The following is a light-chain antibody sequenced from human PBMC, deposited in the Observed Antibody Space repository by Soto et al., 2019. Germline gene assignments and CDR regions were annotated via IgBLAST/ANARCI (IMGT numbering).Light chain of an antibody. Sequence: QLVLAQSPSASASLGASVKLTCTLTSGPSSYTIAWHQQQPGRGPRYLMKINSDGSHMKGDGIPARFSGSSSESERHLTISNVQSEDEADYYCQTWDSAIRVFGGGTKLNVL. CDR1: SGPSSYT. V-gene: IGLV4-69*01. CDR2: INSDGSH. CDR3: QTWDSAIRV. J-gene: IGLJ2*01.